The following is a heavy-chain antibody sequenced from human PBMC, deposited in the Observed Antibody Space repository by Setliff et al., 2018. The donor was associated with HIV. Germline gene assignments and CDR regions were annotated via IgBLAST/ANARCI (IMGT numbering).Heavy chain of an antibody. V-gene: IGHV3-48*04. D-gene: IGHD3-22*01. CDR3: ARESPYDTSGYYFGAFDI. CDR2: IRSSSRTI. CDR1: GFTFSTYS. Sequence: PGGSLRLSCVASGFTFSTYSMNWVRQAPGKGLEWVSYIRSSSRTIYYADSVKGRFTISRDNAKNSLYLQMNSLRAEDTVVYYCARESPYDTSGYYFGAFDIWGQGTMVTVSS. J-gene: IGHJ3*02.